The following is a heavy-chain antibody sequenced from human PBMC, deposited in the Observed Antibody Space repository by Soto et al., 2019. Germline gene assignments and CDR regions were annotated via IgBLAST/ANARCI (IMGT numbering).Heavy chain of an antibody. Sequence: GGSLRLSCAASGFTFNYYWMHWVRQAPGQGLVWVSHIHSDGSTTTYADSVKGRFTISRDNAKNTLYLQMNSLIFEDTAVYYCVRGDKGGFDLWGQGTTVTVSS. J-gene: IGHJ3*01. CDR1: GFTFNYYW. CDR2: IHSDGSTT. CDR3: VRGDKGGFDL. V-gene: IGHV3-74*01. D-gene: IGHD2-21*02.